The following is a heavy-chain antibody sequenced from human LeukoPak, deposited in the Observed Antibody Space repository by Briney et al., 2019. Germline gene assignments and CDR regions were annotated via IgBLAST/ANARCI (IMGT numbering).Heavy chain of an antibody. J-gene: IGHJ4*02. CDR3: ARDEAAPGRADY. CDR2: ISSSSSHI. V-gene: IGHV3-21*01. D-gene: IGHD6-6*01. Sequence: GGSLRLSCAASGFTFSSYSMNWVRQAPGKGLEWVSSISSSSSHIYYADSVKGRFTISRDNAKNSLYLQMNSLRAEDTAVYYCARDEAAPGRADYWGQGTLVTVSS. CDR1: GFTFSSYS.